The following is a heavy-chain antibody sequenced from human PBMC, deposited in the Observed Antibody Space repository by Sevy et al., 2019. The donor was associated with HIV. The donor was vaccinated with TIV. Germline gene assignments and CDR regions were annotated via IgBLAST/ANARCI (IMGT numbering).Heavy chain of an antibody. D-gene: IGHD2-2*02. J-gene: IGHJ6*02. CDR2: ISAYNGNT. V-gene: IGHV1-18*01. Sequence: ASVKVSCKASGYTFTSYGISWVRQAPGQGLEWMGWISAYNGNTNYAQKLQGRVTMTTDTSTSTAYMELRSLRSDDTAVYYCARDDCSSTSCYRAPYYYYGMDVWGQGTTVTVSS. CDR1: GYTFTSYG. CDR3: ARDDCSSTSCYRAPYYYYGMDV.